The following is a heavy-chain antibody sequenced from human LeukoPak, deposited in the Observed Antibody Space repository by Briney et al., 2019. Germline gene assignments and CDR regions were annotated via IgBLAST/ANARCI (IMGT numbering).Heavy chain of an antibody. J-gene: IGHJ6*03. V-gene: IGHV4-4*02. Sequence: SETLSLTCAVSGGSITSGNWWSWVRQSPGKGLEWIGEIYHTGNTNYNPSLNSRVTISVDTSKNQLSLKLSSVTAADTAVYYCARLPVGYYYYMDVWGRGTTVTVSS. CDR3: ARLPVGYYYYMDV. CDR2: IYHTGNT. CDR1: GGSITSGNW.